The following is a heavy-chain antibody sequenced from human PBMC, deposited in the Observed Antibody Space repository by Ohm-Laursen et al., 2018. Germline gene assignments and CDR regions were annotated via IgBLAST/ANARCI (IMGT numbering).Heavy chain of an antibody. CDR1: GFTFSSYS. CDR3: AKGAAMGRDY. V-gene: IGHV3-48*01. D-gene: IGHD5-18*01. Sequence: SLRLSCAASGFTFSSYSMNWVRQAPGKGLEWVSYISGSGTSIYYADSVKGRFTISRDNSKNTLYLQMNSLRAEDAAVYYCAKGAAMGRDYWGQGTLVTVSS. CDR2: ISGSGTSI. J-gene: IGHJ4*02.